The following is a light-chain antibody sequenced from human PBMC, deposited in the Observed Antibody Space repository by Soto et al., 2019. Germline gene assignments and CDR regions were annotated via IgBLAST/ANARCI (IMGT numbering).Light chain of an antibody. Sequence: DPVMTQTPLSSPVTLGQPASISCRSSQSLVYSDGNTYLSWLHQRPGQPPRLLIYQVSNRFSGVPARFSGSRAGTDITLKISRVETDDVGIYFYVQFSRLPRTFGQGTK. CDR1: QSLVYSDGNTY. V-gene: IGKV2-24*01. CDR3: VQFSRLPRT. CDR2: QVS. J-gene: IGKJ1*01.